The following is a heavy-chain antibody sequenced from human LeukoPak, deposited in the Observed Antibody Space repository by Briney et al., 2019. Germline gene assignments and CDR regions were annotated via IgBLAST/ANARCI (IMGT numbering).Heavy chain of an antibody. D-gene: IGHD5-24*01. Sequence: GASVKVSCKASGYTFTSYGISWVRQAPGQGLEWMGWISAYNGNTNYAQKPQGRVTMTTDTSTSTAYMELRSLRSDDTAVYYCARGRGQRLDGYNFDGAFDIWGQGTMVTVS. CDR1: GYTFTSYG. CDR3: ARGRGQRLDGYNFDGAFDI. V-gene: IGHV1-18*01. CDR2: ISAYNGNT. J-gene: IGHJ3*02.